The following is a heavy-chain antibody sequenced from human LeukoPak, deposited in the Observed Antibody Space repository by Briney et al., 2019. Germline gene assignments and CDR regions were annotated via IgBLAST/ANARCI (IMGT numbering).Heavy chain of an antibody. D-gene: IGHD4-17*01. CDR3: ARAANYGDAAFDY. J-gene: IGHJ4*02. CDR1: GGTFSSYA. V-gene: IGHV1-69*04. CDR2: IIPILGIA. Sequence: GASGKVSCKASGGTFSSYAIGWVRQAPGQGLEWMGRIIPILGIANYAQKFQGRVTITADKSTSTAYMELSSLRSEDTAVYYCARAANYGDAAFDYWGQGTLVTVSS.